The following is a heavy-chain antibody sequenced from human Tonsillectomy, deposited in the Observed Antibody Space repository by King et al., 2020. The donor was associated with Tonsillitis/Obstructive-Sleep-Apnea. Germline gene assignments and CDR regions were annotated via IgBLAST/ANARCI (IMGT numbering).Heavy chain of an antibody. Sequence: VQLVESGGGLVQPGGSLRLSCAASGFTFSRHWMSWVRQAPGTGLEWVANIKQDGGEKNYVDSVKGRFTISRDNAKNSLYLQMNSLRAEDTAVYYCARYNWNDGLYYYYSIDVWGKGTTVTVSS. CDR2: IKQDGGEK. D-gene: IGHD1-1*01. J-gene: IGHJ6*03. V-gene: IGHV3-7*04. CDR1: GFTFSRHW. CDR3: ARYNWNDGLYYYYSIDV.